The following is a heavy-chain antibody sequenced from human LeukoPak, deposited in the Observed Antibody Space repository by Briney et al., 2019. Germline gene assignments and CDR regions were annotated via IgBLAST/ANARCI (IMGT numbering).Heavy chain of an antibody. V-gene: IGHV3-21*01. J-gene: IGHJ4*02. CDR1: GFAFSDYS. Sequence: PGGSLRLSCAASGFAFSDYSMNWVRQAPGKGLEWISAITSDSNLIYYADSMRGRITIPRDNAKNSLFLQMNSLRVEDTAVYYCARLGGSYYTYWGQGTLVTVSS. CDR3: ARLGGSYYTY. CDR2: ITSDSNLI. D-gene: IGHD1-26*01.